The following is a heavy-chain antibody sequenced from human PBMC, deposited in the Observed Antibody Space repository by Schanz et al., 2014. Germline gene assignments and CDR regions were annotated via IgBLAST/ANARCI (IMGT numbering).Heavy chain of an antibody. J-gene: IGHJ4*02. CDR1: GFTFTTYS. D-gene: IGHD6-19*01. CDR2: ISSSSGTI. Sequence: EVQLVESGGGLVQPGGSLRLSCAASGFTFTTYSMNWVRQAPGKGLEWVSYISSSSGTIYYADSMKGRFTISRDNAKNSLYLQINSLRDEDTAVYYCARDHASAWYTVDYWGQGTLFTVSS. V-gene: IGHV3-48*02. CDR3: ARDHASAWYTVDY.